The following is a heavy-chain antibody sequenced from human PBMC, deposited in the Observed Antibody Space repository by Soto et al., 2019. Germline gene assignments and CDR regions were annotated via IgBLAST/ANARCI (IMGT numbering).Heavy chain of an antibody. D-gene: IGHD2-2*01. CDR3: ARGRGSTGYLGREHYFDY. J-gene: IGHJ4*02. CDR1: GFSVTNNY. CDR2: IDIGGNT. Sequence: ESVGGLVQPGGSLRLSCAASGFSVTNNYMNWVRQAPGKGLEWVSIIDIGGNTYYADSVKDRFTISRDNSRNTLYLHMDSLRAEGTAVYYCARGRGSTGYLGREHYFDYWGQGTLVTVSP. V-gene: IGHV3-66*01.